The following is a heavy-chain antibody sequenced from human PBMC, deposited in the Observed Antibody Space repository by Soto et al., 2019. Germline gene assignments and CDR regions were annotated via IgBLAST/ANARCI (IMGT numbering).Heavy chain of an antibody. J-gene: IGHJ5*02. CDR1: GDSVTSGNYY. CDR2: IYYSGST. Sequence: SETLPLTCTVSGDSVTSGNYYWSWIRQPPGKGLEWIGHIYYSGSTNYSPSLKSRVTISLDTPDNQFSLKVTSVTAADTAVYYREMIPVDTYTSEWFDP. CDR3: EMIPVDTYTSEWFDP. V-gene: IGHV4-61*01. D-gene: IGHD3-22*01.